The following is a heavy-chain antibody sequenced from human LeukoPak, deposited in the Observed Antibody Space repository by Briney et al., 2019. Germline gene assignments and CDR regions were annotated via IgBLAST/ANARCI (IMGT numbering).Heavy chain of an antibody. CDR2: ISSSGSTI. J-gene: IGHJ6*04. V-gene: IGHV3-48*03. CDR1: GFTLSRYG. CDR3: AELGITMIGGV. D-gene: IGHD3-10*02. Sequence: PGGSLRLSCAASGFTLSRYGMNWVRQAPGKGLEWVSYISSSGSTIYYADSVKGRFTISRDNAKNSLYLQMNSLRAEDTAVYYCAELGITMIGGVWGKGTTVTISS.